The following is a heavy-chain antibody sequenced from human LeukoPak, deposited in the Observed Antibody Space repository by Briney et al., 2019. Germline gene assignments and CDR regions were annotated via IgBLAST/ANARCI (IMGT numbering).Heavy chain of an antibody. J-gene: IGHJ3*02. CDR3: AKDPDSSGWYESAFDI. CDR1: GFTFSSYA. CDR2: ISGSGGST. V-gene: IGHV3-23*01. Sequence: GGSLRLSCAASGFTFSSYAMSWVRQAPGKGLEWVSAISGSGGSTYYADSVKGRFTISRDNSKNTLYLQMNSLRAEDTAVYSCAKDPDSSGWYESAFDIWGQGTMVTVSS. D-gene: IGHD6-19*01.